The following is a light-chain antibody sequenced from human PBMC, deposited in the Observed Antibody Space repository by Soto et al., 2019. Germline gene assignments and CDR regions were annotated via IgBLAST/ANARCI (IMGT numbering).Light chain of an antibody. CDR1: SSDVGGYNY. V-gene: IGLV2-14*01. J-gene: IGLJ1*01. CDR2: EVS. Sequence: QSALTQPASVSGSPGQSITISCTGTSSDVGGYNYVSWYQQHPGKAPKLMIYEVSNRPSGVANRFSGSKSGNTASLTISGRHAEDEGDYYCSSYTCSSTPYGVGTGTKATV. CDR3: SSYTCSSTPYG.